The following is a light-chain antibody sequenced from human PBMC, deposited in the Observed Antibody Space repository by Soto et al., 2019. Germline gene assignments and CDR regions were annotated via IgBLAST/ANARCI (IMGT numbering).Light chain of an antibody. CDR1: SSDVGGYNY. CDR3: SSYTSSSTGGYV. J-gene: IGLJ1*01. Sequence: QSALTQPASVSGSPGQSITISCTGTSSDVGGYNYVSWYQQHPGKAPKLMIYDVSNRPSGVSNRFSGSKSGNTASLTISGLQAEDEADYHCSSYTSSSTGGYVFGTGTKLTVL. V-gene: IGLV2-14*01. CDR2: DVS.